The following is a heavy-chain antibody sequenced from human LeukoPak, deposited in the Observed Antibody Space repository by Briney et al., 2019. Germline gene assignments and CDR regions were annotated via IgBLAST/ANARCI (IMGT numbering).Heavy chain of an antibody. J-gene: IGHJ4*02. CDR2: IIPIFGTA. CDR1: GGTFSSYA. V-gene: IGHV1-69*06. Sequence: SVKVSCKTSGGTFSSYAISWVRQAPGQGLEWMGGIIPIFGTANYAQKFQGRVTITADKSTSTAYMELSSLRSEDTAVYYCARGLSCCYFDYWGQGTLVTVSS. D-gene: IGHD1-26*01. CDR3: ARGLSCCYFDY.